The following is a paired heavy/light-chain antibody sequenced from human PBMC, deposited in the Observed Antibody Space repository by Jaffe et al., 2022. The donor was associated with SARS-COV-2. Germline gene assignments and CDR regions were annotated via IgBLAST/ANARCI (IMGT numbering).Light chain of an antibody. V-gene: IGKV1-39*01. CDR3: QQSYSTPWGT. CDR1: QSISSY. J-gene: IGKJ1*01. Sequence: DIQMTQSPSSLSASVGDRVTITCRASQSISSYLNWYQQKPGKAPKLLIYAASSLQSGVPSRFSGSGSGTDFTLTISSLQPEDFATYYCQQSYSTPWGTFGQGTKVEIK. CDR2: AAS.
Heavy chain of an antibody. CDR2: ISYDGSNK. CDR3: AKGSGIAVAGRPHMAHAFDI. V-gene: IGHV3-30*18. Sequence: QVQLVESGGGVVQPGRSLRLSCAASGFTFSSYGMHWVRQAPGKGLEWVAVISYDGSNKYYADSVKGRFTISRDNSKNTLYLQMNSLRAEDTAVYYCAKGSGIAVAGRPHMAHAFDIWGQGTMVTVSS. CDR1: GFTFSSYG. J-gene: IGHJ3*02. D-gene: IGHD6-19*01.